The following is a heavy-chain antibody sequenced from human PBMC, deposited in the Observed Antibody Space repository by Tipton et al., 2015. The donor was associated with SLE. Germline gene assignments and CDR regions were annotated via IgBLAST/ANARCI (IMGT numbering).Heavy chain of an antibody. CDR3: ARTRYYDSGSYPGFHS. D-gene: IGHD3-16*01. Sequence: TLSFTCTVSGDSISNYYWSWFRQSAGKGLEWIGHVYTSKITNYNRSLRGRVTISVDTSKNQFSLKLASVTAADTAVYYCARTRYYDSGSYPGFHSWGQGTLVTVSS. J-gene: IGHJ5*02. V-gene: IGHV4-4*07. CDR2: VYTSKIT. CDR1: GDSISNYY.